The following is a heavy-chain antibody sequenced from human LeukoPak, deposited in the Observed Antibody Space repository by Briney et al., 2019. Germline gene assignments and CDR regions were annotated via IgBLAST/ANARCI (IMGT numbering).Heavy chain of an antibody. CDR3: ASERTAMVSFDY. CDR1: GGSISSGDYY. D-gene: IGHD5-18*01. J-gene: IGHJ4*02. Sequence: SETLSLTCTVSGGSISSGDYYWSWIRQPPGKGLEWIGYIYYSGSTYYNPSLKSRVTISLDTSKNQFSLKLSSVTAADTAVYYCASERTAMVSFDYWGQGTLVTVSS. CDR2: IYYSGST. V-gene: IGHV4-30-4*01.